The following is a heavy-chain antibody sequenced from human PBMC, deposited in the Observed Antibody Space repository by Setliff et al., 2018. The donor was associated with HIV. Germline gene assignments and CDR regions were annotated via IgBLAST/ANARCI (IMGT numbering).Heavy chain of an antibody. CDR3: AADLWFGELLSA. CDR1: EYTFVDYY. D-gene: IGHD3-10*01. V-gene: IGHV1-69-2*01. Sequence: ASVKVSCKASEYTFVDYYMHWVQQAPGKGLEWMGRVDPDDGETIYAEKFQDRITIPADASTDTTYMKLSSLRSEDTAVYYCAADLWFGELLSAWGQGTLVTV. CDR2: VDPDDGET. J-gene: IGHJ4*02.